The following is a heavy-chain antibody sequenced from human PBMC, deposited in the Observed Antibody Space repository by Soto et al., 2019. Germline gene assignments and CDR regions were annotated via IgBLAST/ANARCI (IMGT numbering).Heavy chain of an antibody. D-gene: IGHD2-15*01. CDR2: IYYSGST. V-gene: IGHV4-59*08. Sequence: SETLSLTCTVSGGSISSYYWSWIRQPPGKGLEWIGYIYYSGSTNYNPSLKSRVTISVDTSKNQFSLKLSSVTAADTAVYYCARRVARAPPYFDYWGQGTLVTVSS. CDR1: GGSISSYY. J-gene: IGHJ4*02. CDR3: ARRVARAPPYFDY.